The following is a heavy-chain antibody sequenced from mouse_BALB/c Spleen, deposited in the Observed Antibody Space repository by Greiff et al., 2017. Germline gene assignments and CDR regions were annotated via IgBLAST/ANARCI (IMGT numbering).Heavy chain of an antibody. CDR3: ARDYYGNPYYFDY. CDR1: GFTFSSYA. J-gene: IGHJ2*01. Sequence: EVKVEESGGGLVKPGGSLKLSCAASGFTFSSYAMSWVRQTPEKRLEWVASISSGGSTYYPDSVKGRFTISRDNARNILYLQMSSLRSEDTAMYYCARDYYGNPYYFDYWGQGTTLTVSS. CDR2: ISSGGST. V-gene: IGHV5-6-5*01. D-gene: IGHD2-1*01.